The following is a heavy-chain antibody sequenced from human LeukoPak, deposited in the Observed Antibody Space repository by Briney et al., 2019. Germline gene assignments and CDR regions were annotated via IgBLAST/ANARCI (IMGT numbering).Heavy chain of an antibody. CDR2: ISSSSSYI. J-gene: IGHJ6*03. D-gene: IGHD6-19*01. Sequence: EGSLRLSCVVSGFTFSPYSMNWVRQAPGKGLEWVSSISSSSSYIYYADSVKGRFTISRDNAKNSLYLQMNSLRAEDTAVYYCARVSIDSSGWYGYYYYYMDVWGKGTTVTISS. CDR1: GFTFSPYS. V-gene: IGHV3-21*01. CDR3: ARVSIDSSGWYGYYYYYMDV.